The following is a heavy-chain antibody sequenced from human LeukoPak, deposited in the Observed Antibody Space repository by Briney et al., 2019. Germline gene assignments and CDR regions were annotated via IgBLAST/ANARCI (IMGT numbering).Heavy chain of an antibody. J-gene: IGHJ4*02. CDR1: GGSFSGYY. D-gene: IGHD3-22*01. V-gene: IGHV4-34*01. Sequence: SETLSLTCAVYGGSFSGYYWSWIRQPPGKGLEWIGEINHSGSTNYNPSLKSRVTISVDTSKNQFSLKLSSVTAADTAVYYCARGRYYYDSSGYYYYSGDFDYWGQGTLVTVSS. CDR2: INHSGST. CDR3: ARGRYYYDSSGYYYYSGDFDY.